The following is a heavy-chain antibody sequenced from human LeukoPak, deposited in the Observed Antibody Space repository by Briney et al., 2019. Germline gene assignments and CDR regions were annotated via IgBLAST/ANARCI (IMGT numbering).Heavy chain of an antibody. J-gene: IGHJ4*02. CDR2: INPDGSVK. Sequence: GGPLTLSCAASGVTCCNSWMCWVRQAPGKGLQWLANINPDGSVKNYVDSVKGRFTIFRDNAKNSVFLQVNSLRAEDTAVFYCSRDRAHSTFDYWGRGTLLTVS. CDR3: SRDRAHSTFDY. CDR1: GVTCCNSW. V-gene: IGHV3-7*01.